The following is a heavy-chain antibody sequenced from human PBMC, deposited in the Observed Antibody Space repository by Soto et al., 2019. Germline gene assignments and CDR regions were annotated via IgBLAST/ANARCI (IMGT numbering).Heavy chain of an antibody. CDR2: ISDSGGRT. V-gene: IGHV3-23*01. Sequence: PGGSLRLSCAASGLTFSSNAMSWVRQAPGKGLEWVSGISDSGGRTYYADSVKGRFTISRDNSKNTLYLQMNSLRAEDTAVYYCAKDESRVVVPDNWFDSWGQGALVTVS. CDR3: AKDESRVVVPDNWFDS. J-gene: IGHJ5*01. D-gene: IGHD3-22*01. CDR1: GLTFSSNA.